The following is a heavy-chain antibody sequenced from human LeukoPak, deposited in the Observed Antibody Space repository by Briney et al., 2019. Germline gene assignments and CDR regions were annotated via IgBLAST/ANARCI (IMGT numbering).Heavy chain of an antibody. CDR3: TTEEADSYGPFDY. Sequence: GGPLGLPCAASGFLFGNAGMAWAARPQGRGWGGLGLIKSKTDGGTTDYAAPVKGRFTILRDDSKNTLYLQMNSLKTEDTAVYYCTTEEADSYGPFDYWGQGTLVTVSS. CDR2: IKSKTDGGTT. V-gene: IGHV3-15*01. CDR1: GFLFGNAG. D-gene: IGHD5-18*01. J-gene: IGHJ4*02.